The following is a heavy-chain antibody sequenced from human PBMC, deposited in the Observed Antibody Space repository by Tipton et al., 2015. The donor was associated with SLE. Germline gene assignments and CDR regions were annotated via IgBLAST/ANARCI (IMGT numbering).Heavy chain of an antibody. CDR1: GGSFRGYY. CDR2: IYYSGST. Sequence: TLSLTCAVYGGSFRGYYWSWIRQPPGKGLGWIGSIYYSGSTYYNPSLKSRVTISVATSKNQFSLKLSSVTAADTAVYYCARHVGSLDYWGQGTLVTVSS. J-gene: IGHJ4*02. D-gene: IGHD3-10*01. CDR3: ARHVGSLDY. V-gene: IGHV4-34*01.